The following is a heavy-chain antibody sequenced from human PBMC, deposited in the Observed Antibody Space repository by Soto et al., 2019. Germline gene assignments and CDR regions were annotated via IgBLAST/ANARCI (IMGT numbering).Heavy chain of an antibody. Sequence: QVQLVESGGGVVQPGRSLRLSCAASGFTFSTYGMHWVRQAPGKGLEWVAVIWYDGSNKYYGDSVKGRLTISRDNSKNTLYLQMNSLRAGATAVYYWARGDSSGPYYFDYWGQGTLVTVSP. CDR1: GFTFSTYG. V-gene: IGHV3-33*01. CDR2: IWYDGSNK. CDR3: ARGDSSGPYYFDY. J-gene: IGHJ4*02. D-gene: IGHD3-22*01.